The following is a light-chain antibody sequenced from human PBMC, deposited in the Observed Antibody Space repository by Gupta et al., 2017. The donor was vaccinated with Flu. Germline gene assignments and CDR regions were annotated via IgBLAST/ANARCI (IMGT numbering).Light chain of an antibody. CDR1: QSVSSSY. J-gene: IGKJ1*01. V-gene: IGKV3-20*01. Sequence: EIVLTQSPGTLSLSPGERATLSCRASQSVSSSYLAWYQQKPGQAPRLLIYGASSTATGIPDRCSSSWSGTYFTLTISRLEDEDVAVYYCQQYGSSPRTFGQGTKVEIK. CDR2: GAS. CDR3: QQYGSSPRT.